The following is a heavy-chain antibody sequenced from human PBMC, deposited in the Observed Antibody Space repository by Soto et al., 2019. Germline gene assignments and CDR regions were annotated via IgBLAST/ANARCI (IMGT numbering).Heavy chain of an antibody. J-gene: IGHJ4*02. Sequence: SETLSLTCTVFGGSISGYYGSWIRQPPGKGLEWIGYSYYSGSIDYNPSLESRVSISVDTSKNQFSLKLSSVTAADTAIYYCARGTYDNSGDHPEDYLASWGRRTLVTGSA. D-gene: IGHD3-22*01. V-gene: IGHV4-59*01. CDR3: ARGTYDNSGDHPEDYLAS. CDR1: GGSISGYY. CDR2: SYYSGSI.